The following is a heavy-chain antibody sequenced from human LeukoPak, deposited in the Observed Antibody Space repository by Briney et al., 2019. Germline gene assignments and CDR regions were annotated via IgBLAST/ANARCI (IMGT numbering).Heavy chain of an antibody. CDR2: IIPIFGTA. D-gene: IGHD3-22*01. V-gene: IGHV1-69*05. Sequence: SVKVSCKASGGTFSSYAISWVRQAPGQGLEWMGRIIPIFGTANYAQRFQGRVTITTDESTSTAYMELSSLRSEDTAVYYCARDQYYYDSSGYRFDYWGQGTLVTVSP. J-gene: IGHJ4*02. CDR1: GGTFSSYA. CDR3: ARDQYYYDSSGYRFDY.